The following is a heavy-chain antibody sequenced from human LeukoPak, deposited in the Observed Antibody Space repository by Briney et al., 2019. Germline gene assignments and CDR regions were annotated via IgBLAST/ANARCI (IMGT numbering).Heavy chain of an antibody. CDR1: GXTFSGSA. V-gene: IGHV3-73*01. Sequence: SGGSLRLSCAASGXTFSGSAMHWVRQTSGKGLEWVGRIRSKANSYATAYAASVKGRFTISRDDSKNTAYLQMNSLKTEETAVYYCTRPRCSSTSCYQSLDPWGQGTLVTVSS. J-gene: IGHJ5*02. D-gene: IGHD2-2*01. CDR3: TRPRCSSTSCYQSLDP. CDR2: IRSKANSYAT.